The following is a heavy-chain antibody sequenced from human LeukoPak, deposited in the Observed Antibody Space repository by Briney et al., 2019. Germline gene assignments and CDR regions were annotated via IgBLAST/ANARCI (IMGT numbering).Heavy chain of an antibody. V-gene: IGHV3-23*01. Sequence: GGSLRLSCAASGFTFSVAAMTWVRQAPGKGLEWVSLIGASGKSTYYADSVKGRFTISRDNSKNTLSLRMNSLRVEDTAMYFCAKDIQLSTWGLGTMVTVSS. CDR3: AKDIQLST. D-gene: IGHD5-24*01. J-gene: IGHJ3*01. CDR2: IGASGKST. CDR1: GFTFSVAA.